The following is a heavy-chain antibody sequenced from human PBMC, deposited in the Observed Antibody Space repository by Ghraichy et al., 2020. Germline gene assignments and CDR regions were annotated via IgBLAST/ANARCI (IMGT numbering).Heavy chain of an antibody. CDR3: ARGPYYYGMDV. CDR1: GGSVSSGSYY. CDR2: IYYSGST. J-gene: IGHJ6*02. V-gene: IGHV4-61*01. Sequence: SETLSLTCTVSGGSVSSGSYYWSWIRQPPGKGLEWIGYIYYSGSTNYNPSLKSRVTISVDTSKNQFSLKLSSVTAADTAVYYCARGPYYYGMDVWGQGTTVTVSS.